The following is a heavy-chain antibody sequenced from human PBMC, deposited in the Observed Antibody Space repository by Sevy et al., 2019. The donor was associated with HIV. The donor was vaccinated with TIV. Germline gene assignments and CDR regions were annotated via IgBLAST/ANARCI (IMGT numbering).Heavy chain of an antibody. J-gene: IGHJ4*02. CDR3: AITKDYYDSSGYPFDF. V-gene: IGHV1-24*01. D-gene: IGHD3-22*01. CDR1: GYTLTQLS. Sequence: ASVKVSCKVSGYTLTQLSMHWVRQAPGKGLEWMGSFDPEDGETIYAQKFQGRVTMTEDTSTDTAYMELSSVKSEDTAVFYCAITKDYYDSSGYPFDFWGQGTLVTVSS. CDR2: FDPEDGET.